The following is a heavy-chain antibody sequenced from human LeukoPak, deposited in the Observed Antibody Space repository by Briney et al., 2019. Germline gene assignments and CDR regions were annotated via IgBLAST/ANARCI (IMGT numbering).Heavy chain of an antibody. J-gene: IGHJ4*02. D-gene: IGHD1-26*01. CDR3: ARDRRGSYSAIVY. V-gene: IGHV3-48*04. CDR1: GFTFSSYS. CDR2: ISSSSSTI. Sequence: GGSLRLSCTASGFTFSSYSMNWVRQAPGKGLEWVSFISSSSSTIYYADSVKGRFTISRDNAKNSLYLQMNSLRAEDTAVYYCARDRRGSYSAIVYWGQGTLVTVSS.